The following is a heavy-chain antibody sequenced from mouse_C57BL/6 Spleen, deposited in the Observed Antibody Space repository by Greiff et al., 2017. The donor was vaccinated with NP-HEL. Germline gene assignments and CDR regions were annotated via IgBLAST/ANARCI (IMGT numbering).Heavy chain of an antibody. CDR1: GYTFTSYG. CDR3: ARAGKDAMDY. V-gene: IGHV1-81*01. Sequence: VKLMESGAELARPGASVKLSCKASGYTFTSYGISWVKQRTGQGLEWIGEIYPRSGNTYYNEKFKGKATLTADKFSSTAYMELRSLTSEDSAVYFCARAGKDAMDYWGQGTSVTVSS. CDR2: IYPRSGNT. J-gene: IGHJ4*01.